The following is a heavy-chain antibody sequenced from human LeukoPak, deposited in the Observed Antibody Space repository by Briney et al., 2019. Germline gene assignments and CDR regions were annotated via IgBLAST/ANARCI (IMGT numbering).Heavy chain of an antibody. CDR1: GFTFSSYA. D-gene: IGHD3-22*01. J-gene: IGHJ3*02. V-gene: IGHV3-30-3*01. CDR3: VKDRLIVVVHDAFDI. CDR2: ISYDGSNK. Sequence: GGSLRLSCATSGFTFSSYAMHWVRQAPGKGLEWVAVISYDGSNKYYADSVRGRFTISRDNSKNTLYLQMNSLRAEDTAVYYCVKDRLIVVVHDAFDIWGQGTMVTVSS.